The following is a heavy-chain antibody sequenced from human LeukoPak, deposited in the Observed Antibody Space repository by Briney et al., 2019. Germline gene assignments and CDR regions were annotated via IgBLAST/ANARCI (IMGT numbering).Heavy chain of an antibody. Sequence: SVTVSFKASGYTFTSYGISWVRQAPGQGLEWMGWISAYNGNTNYAQKLQGRVTMTTDTSTSTAYMELRSLRSDDTAVYYCARAPPNYGSGSYSDYWGQGTLVTVSS. CDR2: ISAYNGNT. CDR1: GYTFTSYG. CDR3: ARAPPNYGSGSYSDY. V-gene: IGHV1-18*01. D-gene: IGHD3-10*01. J-gene: IGHJ4*02.